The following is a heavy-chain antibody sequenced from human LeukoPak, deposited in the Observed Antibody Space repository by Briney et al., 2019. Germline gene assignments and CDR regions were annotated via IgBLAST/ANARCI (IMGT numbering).Heavy chain of an antibody. V-gene: IGHV3-23*01. CDR1: GITLSNYG. CDR2: ISGSGGST. CDR3: AKRGVVIRVILVGFHREAYLFDF. D-gene: IGHD2-21*01. Sequence: PGGSLRLSCAVSGITLSNYGMSWVRQAPGKGLEWVAGISGSGGSTNYADSVNGLFTISRAIPKNTLFLPMNRLRAEATAVYFCAKRGVVIRVILVGFHREAYLFDFWGQGALVTVSS. J-gene: IGHJ4*02.